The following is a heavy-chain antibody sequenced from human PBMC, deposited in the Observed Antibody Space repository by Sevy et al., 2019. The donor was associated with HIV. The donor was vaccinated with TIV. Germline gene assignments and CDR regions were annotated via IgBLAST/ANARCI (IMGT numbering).Heavy chain of an antibody. J-gene: IGHJ4*02. CDR3: TRWKAAQSIFDY. CDR1: GFTFGDYC. Sequence: GGSLRLSCTASGFTFGDYCMSWVRQAPGKGLEWVAFLKSDVYGGTVDHAASVRGRFVISRDDSKTIAYLQMNYLKTEETGVYHCTRWKAAQSIFDYWGQGALVTVSS. V-gene: IGHV3-49*04. D-gene: IGHD6-13*01. CDR2: LKSDVYGGTV.